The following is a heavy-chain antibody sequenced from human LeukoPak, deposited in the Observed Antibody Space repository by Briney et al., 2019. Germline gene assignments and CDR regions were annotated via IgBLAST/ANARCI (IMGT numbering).Heavy chain of an antibody. D-gene: IGHD5/OR15-5a*01. CDR2: ISYDGSNK. J-gene: IGHJ3*02. CDR1: GFTFSSYA. V-gene: IGHV3-30-3*01. Sequence: PGRSLRLSCAASGFTFSSYAMHWVRQAPGKGLEWVAVISYDGSNKYYADSVKGRFTISRDNSKNTLYLQMNSLRAEDTAVYYCARDVYGGAFDIWGQGTMVTVSS. CDR3: ARDVYGGAFDI.